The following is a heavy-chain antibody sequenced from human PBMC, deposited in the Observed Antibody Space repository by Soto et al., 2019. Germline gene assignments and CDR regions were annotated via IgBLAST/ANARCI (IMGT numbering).Heavy chain of an antibody. V-gene: IGHV3-53*01. D-gene: IGHD6-6*01. CDR3: ARNPEYSSSSPWAAFDI. Sequence: GGSLRLSCAASGFTVSSNYMSWVRQAPGKGLEWVSVIYSGGSTYYADSVKGRFTISRDNSKNTLYLQMNSLRAEETAVYYCARNPEYSSSSPWAAFDIWGQGTMVTVSS. CDR2: IYSGGST. J-gene: IGHJ3*02. CDR1: GFTVSSNY.